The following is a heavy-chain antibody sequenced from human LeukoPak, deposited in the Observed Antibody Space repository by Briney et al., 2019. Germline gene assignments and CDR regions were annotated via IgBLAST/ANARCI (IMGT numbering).Heavy chain of an antibody. J-gene: IGHJ6*03. Sequence: PGGSLRLSCAASGFTFSSYWMSWVRQAPGKGLEWVANIKQDGSEKYYVDSVKGRFTISRDNAKNSLYLQMNSLRAEDTALYYCARASRERYCSGGSCYSHYYYYYYMDVWGKGTTVTVSS. CDR3: ARASRERYCSGGSCYSHYYYYYYMDV. D-gene: IGHD2-15*01. V-gene: IGHV3-7*01. CDR2: IKQDGSEK. CDR1: GFTFSSYW.